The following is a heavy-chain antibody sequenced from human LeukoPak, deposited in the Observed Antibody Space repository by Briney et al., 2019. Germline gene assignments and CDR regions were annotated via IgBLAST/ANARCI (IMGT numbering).Heavy chain of an antibody. CDR2: IYISGNT. CDR1: GASISDYY. V-gene: IGHV4-4*07. J-gene: IGHJ5*02. CDR3: ANRSLGYCSSTSCYEGGWFDP. D-gene: IGHD2-2*01. Sequence: SETLSLTCTVSGASISDYYWSWIRQPAGKGLEWIGRIYISGNTQYNPSLTSRVTMSLDTSKNQFSLNLNSVTAADTAIYYCANRSLGYCSSTSCYEGGWFDPWGQGTLVTVSS.